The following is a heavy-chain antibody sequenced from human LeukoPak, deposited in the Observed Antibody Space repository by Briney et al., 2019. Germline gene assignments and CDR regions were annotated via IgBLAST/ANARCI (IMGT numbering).Heavy chain of an antibody. D-gene: IGHD4-23*01. Sequence: SETLSLTCTVSSDSISSYYWSWIRQPPGKGLEWIGYIYYSGTTKYNPSLKSRVTISVDKSKNQFSLKLSSVTAADTAVYYCARVQSDYGGMYFDYWGQGTLVTVSS. CDR3: ARVQSDYGGMYFDY. CDR2: IYYSGTT. CDR1: SDSISSYY. J-gene: IGHJ4*02. V-gene: IGHV4-59*12.